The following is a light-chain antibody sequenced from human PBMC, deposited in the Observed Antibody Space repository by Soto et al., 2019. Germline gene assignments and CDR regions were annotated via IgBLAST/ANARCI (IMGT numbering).Light chain of an antibody. Sequence: DIQMTQSPSSLSSSVGDRVTITCRASQSISSYLNWYQQKPGKAPKLLIYAASSLPSGVPSRFSGSGSGTDFTLTISSLQPEDFATYYCQQSCSTPYTFGQGTKLEIK. CDR2: AAS. CDR1: QSISSY. J-gene: IGKJ2*01. CDR3: QQSCSTPYT. V-gene: IGKV1-39*01.